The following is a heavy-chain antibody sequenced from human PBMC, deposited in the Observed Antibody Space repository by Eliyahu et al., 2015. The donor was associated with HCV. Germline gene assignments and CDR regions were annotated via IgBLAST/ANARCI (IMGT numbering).Heavy chain of an antibody. J-gene: IGHJ3*02. CDR3: ARSFVSIWFGELGDAFDI. CDR2: IYYSGST. D-gene: IGHD3-10*01. Sequence: QLQLQESGPGLVKPSETLSLTCTVSGGSISSSSYYWGWIRQPPGKGLEWIGSIYYSGSTYYNPSLKSRVTISVDTSKNQFSLKLSSVTAADTAVYYCARSFVSIWFGELGDAFDIWGQGTMVTVSS. V-gene: IGHV4-39*01. CDR1: GGSISSSSYY.